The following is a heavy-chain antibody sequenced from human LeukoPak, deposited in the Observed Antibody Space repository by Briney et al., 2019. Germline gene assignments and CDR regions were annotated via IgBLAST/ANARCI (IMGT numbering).Heavy chain of an antibody. CDR2: ISYGGNYK. CDR1: GFTFSSYA. D-gene: IGHD2-15*01. CDR3: ARSRGSPNSGEDAFDI. Sequence: GGSLRLSCAASGFTFSSYAMHWVRQAPGKGLEWVAVISYGGNYKYNAGSVEGRITISRDNSKNTLYLQMSGLRAEDTAVYYCARSRGSPNSGEDAFDIWGQGTMVTVSS. V-gene: IGHV3-30-3*01. J-gene: IGHJ3*02.